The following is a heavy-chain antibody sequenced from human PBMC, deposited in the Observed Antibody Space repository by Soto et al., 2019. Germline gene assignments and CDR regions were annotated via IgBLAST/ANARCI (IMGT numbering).Heavy chain of an antibody. CDR2: IYYSGST. V-gene: IGHV4-59*01. D-gene: IGHD6-13*01. CDR1: GGSISSYY. J-gene: IGHJ4*02. Sequence: QVQLQESGPGLVKPSETLSLTCTVSGGSISSYYWSWIRQPPGKGLEWIGYIYYSGSTNYNPSPNSLVTISVDTFKNPFSLKLSSVTAADTAVYYCARGKQQLGYYFDHWGQGTLVTVSS. CDR3: ARGKQQLGYYFDH.